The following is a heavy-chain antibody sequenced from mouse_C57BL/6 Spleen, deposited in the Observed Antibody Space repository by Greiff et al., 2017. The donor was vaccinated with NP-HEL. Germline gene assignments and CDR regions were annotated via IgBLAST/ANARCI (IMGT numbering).Heavy chain of an antibody. D-gene: IGHD3-3*01. Sequence: QVQLQQSGAELVKPGASVKLSCKASGYTFTSYWMQWVKQRPGQGLEWIGEIDPSDSYTNYNQKFKGKATLTVDTSSSTAYMQLSSLTSEDSAVYYCARGGLAGLDYWGQGTTLTVSS. CDR1: GYTFTSYW. CDR2: IDPSDSYT. J-gene: IGHJ2*01. V-gene: IGHV1-50*01. CDR3: ARGGLAGLDY.